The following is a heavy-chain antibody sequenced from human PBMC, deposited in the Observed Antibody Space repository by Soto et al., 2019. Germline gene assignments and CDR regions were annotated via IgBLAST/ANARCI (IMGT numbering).Heavy chain of an antibody. CDR3: ARVVVPAAIYYYYYMDV. CDR2: ISSSGSTI. D-gene: IGHD2-2*01. CDR1: GFTFSDYY. V-gene: IGHV3-11*01. Sequence: GGSLRLSCAASGFTFSDYYMSWIRQAPGKGLEWVSYISSSGSTIYYADSVKGRFTISRDNAKNSLYLQMNSLRAEDTAVYYCARVVVPAAIYYYYYMDVWGKGTTVTVS. J-gene: IGHJ6*03.